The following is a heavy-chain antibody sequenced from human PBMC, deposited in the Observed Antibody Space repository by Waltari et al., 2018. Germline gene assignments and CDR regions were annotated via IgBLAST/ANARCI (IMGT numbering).Heavy chain of an antibody. CDR2: IKRDGSST. CDR3: ARVRGSWSQYYFDY. J-gene: IGHJ4*02. D-gene: IGHD6-13*01. CDR1: GFTFSSYW. Sequence: EVQLVESGGGLVQPGGSLRLSCAASGFTFSSYWMHWVRQAPGKGLVWVSRIKRDGSSTSYADSVKGRFTISRDNAKNTLYLQMNSLRAEDTAVYYCARVRGSWSQYYFDYWGQGTLVTVSS. V-gene: IGHV3-74*01.